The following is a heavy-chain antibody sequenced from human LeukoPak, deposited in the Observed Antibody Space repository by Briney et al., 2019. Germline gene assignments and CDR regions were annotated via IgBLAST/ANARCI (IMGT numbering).Heavy chain of an antibody. CDR2: ISYDGSNK. Sequence: PGRSLRLSCAASGITLSSYDMHWVRQAPGNALEWVAVISYDGSNKDYADSVKGRFTISRDNSKNTLDLQMNSLRAEDTAVYYCAKDRGVWAFDIWGQGTMVTVSS. D-gene: IGHD3-10*01. CDR1: GITLSSYD. J-gene: IGHJ3*02. CDR3: AKDRGVWAFDI. V-gene: IGHV3-30-3*01.